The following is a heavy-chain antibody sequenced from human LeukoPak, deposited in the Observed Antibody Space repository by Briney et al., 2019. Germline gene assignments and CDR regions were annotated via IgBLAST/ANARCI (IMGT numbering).Heavy chain of an antibody. Sequence: SETLSLTCAVYGGSFSGYYWSWIRQPPGKGLEWIGEINHSGSTNYNPSPKSRVTISVDTSKNQFSLKLSSVTAADTAVYYCARGGYYYDSSGYCDFDYWGQGTLVTVSS. J-gene: IGHJ4*02. CDR3: ARGGYYYDSSGYCDFDY. CDR2: INHSGST. D-gene: IGHD3-22*01. V-gene: IGHV4-34*01. CDR1: GGSFSGYY.